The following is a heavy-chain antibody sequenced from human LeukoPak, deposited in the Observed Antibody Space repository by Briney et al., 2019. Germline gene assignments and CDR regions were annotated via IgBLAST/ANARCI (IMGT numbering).Heavy chain of an antibody. Sequence: GGSLRLSCAASGFTFSSYSMNWVRQAPGKGLEWVSSISSSSSYICYADSVKGRFTISRDNAKNSLYLQMNSLRAEDTAVYYCARDDSIAAAGTVDYWGQGTLVTVSS. CDR1: GFTFSSYS. CDR2: ISSSSSYI. V-gene: IGHV3-21*01. CDR3: ARDDSIAAAGTVDY. J-gene: IGHJ4*02. D-gene: IGHD6-13*01.